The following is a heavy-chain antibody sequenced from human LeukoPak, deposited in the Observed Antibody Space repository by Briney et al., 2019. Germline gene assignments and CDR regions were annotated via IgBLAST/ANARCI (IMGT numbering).Heavy chain of an antibody. Sequence: SETLSLTCAVYGGSFSGYYWNWIRQPPGQGLEWIGEINHSGSTNYNPSLKSRVTISLDTSKNQFSLKLTSVTAADTAVYYCARQQTYSSGWYYFDYWGQGTLVTVSS. CDR2: INHSGST. V-gene: IGHV4-34*01. CDR3: ARQQTYSSGWYYFDY. J-gene: IGHJ4*02. CDR1: GGSFSGYY. D-gene: IGHD6-19*01.